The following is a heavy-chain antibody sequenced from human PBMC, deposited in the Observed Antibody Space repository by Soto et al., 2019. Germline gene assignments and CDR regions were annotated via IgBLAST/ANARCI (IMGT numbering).Heavy chain of an antibody. D-gene: IGHD3-16*02. Sequence: EVQLVESGGGLVQPGGSLRLSCAASGFTFSSYWMHWVRQAPGKGLVWVSRINSDGSSTSYADSVKGRFTISRDNAKNPLYLQMNSLRAEDTAVYYCARGPYDYVWVSYLPFDYWGQGTLVTVSS. V-gene: IGHV3-74*01. J-gene: IGHJ4*02. CDR2: INSDGSST. CDR3: ARGPYDYVWVSYLPFDY. CDR1: GFTFSSYW.